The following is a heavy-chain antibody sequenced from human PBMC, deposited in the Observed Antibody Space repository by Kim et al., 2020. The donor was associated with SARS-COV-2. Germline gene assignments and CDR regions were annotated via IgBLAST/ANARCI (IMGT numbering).Heavy chain of an antibody. V-gene: IGHV3-64D*09. Sequence: STYYADSVKGRFTISRDNSKNTLYLQMSSLRAEDTAVYYCVRGTEYFDYWGQGTLVTVSS. J-gene: IGHJ4*02. CDR2: ST. D-gene: IGHD3-10*01. CDR3: VRGTEYFDY.